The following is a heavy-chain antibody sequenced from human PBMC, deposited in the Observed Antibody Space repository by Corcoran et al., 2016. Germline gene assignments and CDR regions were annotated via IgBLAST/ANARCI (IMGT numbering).Heavy chain of an antibody. V-gene: IGHV6-1*01. J-gene: IGHJ2*01. CDR3: ARAGRAARRYGYFDL. Sequence: QVQLQQSGPGLVKPSQTLSLTCAIFGDSVSSNSAAWNWIRLSPSRGLEWLGRTYYRSKWYNDYAVSVKSRININPDTYKNQFSLQLHSVTTGDTAVYSCARAGRAARRYGYFDLWGRGTMVTVSS. CDR1: GDSVSSNSAA. D-gene: IGHD6-25*01. CDR2: TYYRSKWYN.